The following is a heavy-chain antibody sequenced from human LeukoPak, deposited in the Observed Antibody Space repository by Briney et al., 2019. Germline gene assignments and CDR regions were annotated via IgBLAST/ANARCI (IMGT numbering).Heavy chain of an antibody. CDR1: GYTFTGYY. Sequence: ASVKVSCKASGYTFTGYYMHWVRQAPGQGLEWMGWINPNSGGTNYAQKFQGRVTMTRDTSISTAYMELSRLRSDDTAVYYCARPNYDFWSGYPNWFDPWGRGTLVTVSS. V-gene: IGHV1-2*02. J-gene: IGHJ5*02. CDR3: ARPNYDFWSGYPNWFDP. CDR2: INPNSGGT. D-gene: IGHD3-3*01.